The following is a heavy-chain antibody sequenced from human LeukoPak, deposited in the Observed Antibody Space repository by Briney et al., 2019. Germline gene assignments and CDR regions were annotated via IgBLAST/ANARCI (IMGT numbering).Heavy chain of an antibody. Sequence: SETLSPTCAVYGGSFSGYYWSWIRQPPGKGLEWIGEINYSGSTNYNPSLKSRVTISVDTSKNQFSLKLSSVTAADTAVYYCARGRSWYGDSYFDYWGQGTLVTVSS. V-gene: IGHV4-34*01. J-gene: IGHJ4*02. CDR1: GGSFSGYY. D-gene: IGHD4-17*01. CDR3: ARGRSWYGDSYFDY. CDR2: INYSGST.